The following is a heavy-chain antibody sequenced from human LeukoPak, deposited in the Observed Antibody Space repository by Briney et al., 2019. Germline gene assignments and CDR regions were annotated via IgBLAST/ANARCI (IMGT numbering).Heavy chain of an antibody. CDR1: GFTVSSNY. CDR3: ARVFWATVVNRELIDS. J-gene: IGHJ4*02. Sequence: GGSLRLSCAASGFTVSSNYMSWVRQAPGKGLEWVSSISSTGSYIYYADSVKGRFTISRDNAQNSLYLQMNSLRVEDTAVYYCARVFWATVVNRELIDSWGQGTLVTVSS. V-gene: IGHV3-21*01. CDR2: ISSTGSYI. D-gene: IGHD4-23*01.